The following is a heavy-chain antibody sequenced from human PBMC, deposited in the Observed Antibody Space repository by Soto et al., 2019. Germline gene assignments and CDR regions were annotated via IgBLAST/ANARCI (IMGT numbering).Heavy chain of an antibody. V-gene: IGHV3-7*03. Sequence: GGSLRLSCAASGFTFSSYWMSWVRQAPGKGLEWVANIKQDGSEKYYVDSVKGRFTISRDNAKNSLYLQMESLRAEDTAVYYCASIEVTGGNSVNYYYYGMDVSGKGPTVTVSS. J-gene: IGHJ6*04. CDR1: GFTFSSYW. CDR2: IKQDGSEK. CDR3: ASIEVTGGNSVNYYYYGMDV. D-gene: IGHD2-21*02.